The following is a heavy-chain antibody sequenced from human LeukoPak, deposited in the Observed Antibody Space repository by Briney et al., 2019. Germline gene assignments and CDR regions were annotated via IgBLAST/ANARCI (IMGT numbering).Heavy chain of an antibody. CDR3: ARESGLRFLEWSPYSDY. CDR2: INHSGST. D-gene: IGHD3-3*01. V-gene: IGHV4-34*01. J-gene: IGHJ4*02. Sequence: SETLSLTCAVYGGSFSGYYWSWIRQPPGKGLEWIGEINHSGSTNYNPSLKSRVTISVDTSRNQFSLKLSSVTAADTAVYYCARESGLRFLEWSPYSDYWGQGTLVTVSS. CDR1: GGSFSGYY.